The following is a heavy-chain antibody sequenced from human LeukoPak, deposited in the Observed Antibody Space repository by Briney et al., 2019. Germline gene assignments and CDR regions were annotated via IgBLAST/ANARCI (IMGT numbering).Heavy chain of an antibody. J-gene: IGHJ5*02. Sequence: SETLSLTCTVSGGSISSGGYYWSWIRQHPGKGLEWIGYIYYSGSTCYNPSLKSRVTISVDTSKNQFSLKLSSVTAADTAVYYCARGSITMVRGVMNWFDPWGQGTLVTVSS. CDR2: IYYSGST. D-gene: IGHD3-10*01. CDR3: ARGSITMVRGVMNWFDP. V-gene: IGHV4-31*03. CDR1: GGSISSGGYY.